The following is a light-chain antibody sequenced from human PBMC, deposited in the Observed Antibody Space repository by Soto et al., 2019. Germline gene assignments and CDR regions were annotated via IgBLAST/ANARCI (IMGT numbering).Light chain of an antibody. CDR3: QQYGSSPTT. CDR1: QSVGTN. V-gene: IGKV3-20*01. J-gene: IGKJ1*01. CDR2: GAS. Sequence: EIVMTQSPATLSVSPGERATLSCRASQSVGTNVAWYQQKPGQAPRLLIYGASSRATGIPDRFSGSGSGTDFTLTISRLEPEDFAVYYCQQYGSSPTTFGQGTKWIS.